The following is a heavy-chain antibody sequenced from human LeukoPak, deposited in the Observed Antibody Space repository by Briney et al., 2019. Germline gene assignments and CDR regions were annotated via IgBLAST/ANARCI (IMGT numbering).Heavy chain of an antibody. CDR1: GYTFTSYG. D-gene: IGHD6-19*01. CDR2: ISAYNGNT. CDR3: ARSDSGSSGWYY. Sequence: ASVRVSCKASGYTFTSYGISWVRQAPGRGLEWMGCISAYNGNTNYAQKLQGRVTMTTDTSTSTAYMELRSLRSDDTAVYYCARSDSGSSGWYYWGQGTLATVSS. J-gene: IGHJ4*02. V-gene: IGHV1-18*01.